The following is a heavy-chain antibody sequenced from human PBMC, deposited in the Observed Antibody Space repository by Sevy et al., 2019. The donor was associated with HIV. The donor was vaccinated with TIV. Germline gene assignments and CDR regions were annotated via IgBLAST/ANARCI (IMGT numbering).Heavy chain of an antibody. CDR3: ARGGGYCGGDCYSIDY. CDR2: IGCDGIIN. D-gene: IGHD2-21*02. J-gene: IGHJ4*02. Sequence: GGSLRLSCAASGFTFSSYVMNWVRQAPGKGLEWVALIGCDGIINYYAHSVKGRFTISRENSKYTLFLQMNSLTPEDTAVYYCARGGGYCGGDCYSIDYWGQGALVTVSS. V-gene: IGHV3-30*02. CDR1: GFTFSSYV.